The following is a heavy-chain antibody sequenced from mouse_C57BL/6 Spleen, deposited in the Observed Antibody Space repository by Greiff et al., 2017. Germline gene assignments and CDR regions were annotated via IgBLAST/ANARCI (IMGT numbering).Heavy chain of an antibody. V-gene: IGHV1-82*01. CDR3: ARSPSTVVAHYYAIDY. CDR1: GYAFSSSW. J-gene: IGHJ4*01. D-gene: IGHD1-1*01. CDR2: IYPGDGDT. Sequence: QVQLKQSGPELVKPGASVKISCKASGYAFSSSWMNWVKQRPGKGLEWIGRIYPGDGDTNYNGKFKGKATLTADKSSSTAYMQLSSLTSEDSAVYVLARSPSTVVAHYYAIDYWGQGTSGTVSS.